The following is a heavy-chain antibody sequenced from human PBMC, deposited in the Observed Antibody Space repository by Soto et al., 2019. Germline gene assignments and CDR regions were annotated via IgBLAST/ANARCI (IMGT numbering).Heavy chain of an antibody. CDR2: IYYSVNT. CDR1: GGSISSYY. Sequence: SETLSLTCAVSGGSISSYYWSWIRQPPGKGLEWIGDIYYSVNTNYNPSLKSRVTISVDTSKNQFSLKLSSVTAADTAVYYCARDPLVGPFDYWGQGTLVTVSS. J-gene: IGHJ4*02. D-gene: IGHD1-26*01. CDR3: ARDPLVGPFDY. V-gene: IGHV4-59*12.